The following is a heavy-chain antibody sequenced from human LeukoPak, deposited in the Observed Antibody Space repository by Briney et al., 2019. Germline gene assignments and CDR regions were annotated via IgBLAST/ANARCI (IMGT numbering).Heavy chain of an antibody. CDR3: ARVVPAAMMNGRASYYYYGMDV. J-gene: IGHJ6*02. CDR1: GFTFSDHF. V-gene: IGHV3-7*01. Sequence: PGGSLRLSCAASGFTFSDHFMDWVRQAPGKELEWVANIKQDGSEKYYVDSVKGRFTISRDNAKNSLYLQMNSLRAEDTAVYYCARVVPAAMMNGRASYYYYGMDVWGQGTTVTVSS. CDR2: IKQDGSEK. D-gene: IGHD2-2*01.